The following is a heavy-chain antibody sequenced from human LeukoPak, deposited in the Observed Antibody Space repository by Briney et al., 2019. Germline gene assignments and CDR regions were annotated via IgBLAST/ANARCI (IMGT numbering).Heavy chain of an antibody. J-gene: IGHJ3*02. D-gene: IGHD2-15*01. CDR3: ASEVIVVVVAATPHAFDI. Sequence: GGSLRLPCAASGFTFSSYGIHWVRQAPGKGLEWVAFIRYDGSNKYYADSVKGRFTISRDNSKNTLYLQMNSLRAEDTAVYYCASEVIVVVVAATPHAFDIWGQGTMVTVSS. CDR1: GFTFSSYG. V-gene: IGHV3-30*02. CDR2: IRYDGSNK.